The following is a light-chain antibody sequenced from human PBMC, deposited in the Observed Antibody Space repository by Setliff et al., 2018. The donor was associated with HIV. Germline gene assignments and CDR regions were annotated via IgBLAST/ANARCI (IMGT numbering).Light chain of an antibody. CDR3: ISYIDTTTRV. CDR2: EIT. J-gene: IGLJ1*01. Sequence: QSALTQPASVSGSPGQSITISCTGTRNYVSWFQQHPGKAPKRLIYEITNRPSGISNRFSGSKSGDTASLTISGLQADDEATYYCISYIDTTTRVFGTGTKVTVL. V-gene: IGLV2-14*03. CDR1: RNY.